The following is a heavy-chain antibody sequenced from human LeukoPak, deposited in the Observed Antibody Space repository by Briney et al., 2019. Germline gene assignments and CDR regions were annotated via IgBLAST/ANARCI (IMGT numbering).Heavy chain of an antibody. J-gene: IGHJ4*02. Sequence: SETLSLTCNVSGDSMSSYYWSWIRQPPGKGLEWIGYIYYSGSTNSNPSLKTRVTMSVDTSKNQVSLKLTSVTAADTAVYYCTSAYYYAIENWGQGTLVTVSS. CDR3: TSAYYYAIEN. V-gene: IGHV4-59*08. CDR1: GDSMSSYY. D-gene: IGHD3-10*01. CDR2: IYYSGST.